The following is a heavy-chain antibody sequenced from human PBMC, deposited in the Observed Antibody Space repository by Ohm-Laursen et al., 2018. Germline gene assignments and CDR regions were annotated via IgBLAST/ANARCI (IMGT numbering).Heavy chain of an antibody. CDR3: ARGRRGVSDY. CDR2: IVVGSGNT. Sequence: SVKVSCKASGFTFTSSAVQWVRQARGQRLEWIGWIVVGSGNTNYAQKFQERVTITRDMSTSTVYMELSSLTSEDTAVYFCARGRRGVSDYWGQGTLVTVSS. V-gene: IGHV1-58*01. CDR1: GFTFTSSA. D-gene: IGHD3-10*01. J-gene: IGHJ4*02.